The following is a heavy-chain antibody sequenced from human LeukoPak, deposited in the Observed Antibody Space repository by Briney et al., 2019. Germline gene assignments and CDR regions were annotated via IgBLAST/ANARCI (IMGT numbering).Heavy chain of an antibody. D-gene: IGHD3-10*01. CDR1: GGSISSYY. Sequence: PSETLSLTCTVSGGSISSYYWSWIRQPPGKGLEWIGYIYYSGSTNYNPSLKSRVTISVDTSKNQFSLKLSSVTAADTAVYYCARETYYYGSGSYYNHWGQGTLVTVSS. CDR2: IYYSGST. V-gene: IGHV4-59*01. CDR3: ARETYYYGSGSYYNH. J-gene: IGHJ5*02.